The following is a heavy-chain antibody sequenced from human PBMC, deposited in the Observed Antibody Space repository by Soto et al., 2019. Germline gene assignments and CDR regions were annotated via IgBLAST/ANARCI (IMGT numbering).Heavy chain of an antibody. CDR1: GFTFRDYG. CDR3: AKDWVGGSNKYYFEY. Sequence: QVQLVESGGGVVRPGRSLRLSCVASGFTFRDYGMHWVRQAPGKGLEWVAGISHHGLTEHYADSVKGWFTISRDNSKKTVYLQLNSLRGDDTAVYYCAKDWVGGSNKYYFEYWGQGTLVTVSS. CDR2: ISHHGLTE. J-gene: IGHJ4*02. V-gene: IGHV3-30*18. D-gene: IGHD1-26*01.